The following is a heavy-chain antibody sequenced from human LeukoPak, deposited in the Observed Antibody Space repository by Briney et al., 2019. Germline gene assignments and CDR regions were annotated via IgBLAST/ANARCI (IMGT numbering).Heavy chain of an antibody. CDR1: GGSISSSSCY. CDR2: IYYSGST. CDR3: ATRSGSYSYDAFDI. Sequence: SETLSLTCTVSGGSISSSSCYWGWIRQPPGKGLEWIGSIYYSGSTYYNPSLKSRVTISVDTSKNQFSLKLSSVTAADTAVYYCATRSGSYSYDAFDIWGQGTMVTVSS. V-gene: IGHV4-39*01. D-gene: IGHD1-26*01. J-gene: IGHJ3*02.